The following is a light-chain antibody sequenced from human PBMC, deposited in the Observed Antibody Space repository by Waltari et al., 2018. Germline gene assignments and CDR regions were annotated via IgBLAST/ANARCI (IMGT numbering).Light chain of an antibody. Sequence: SCRASQSVSRYLAGYQQKPGQAPRLLIYGASSRATGIPDRFSGSGSGTDFSLTISRLEPEDFAVYYCQNHERLPAMFGQGTKVEIK. CDR3: QNHERLPAM. J-gene: IGKJ1*01. CDR2: GAS. CDR1: QSVSRY. V-gene: IGKV3-20*01.